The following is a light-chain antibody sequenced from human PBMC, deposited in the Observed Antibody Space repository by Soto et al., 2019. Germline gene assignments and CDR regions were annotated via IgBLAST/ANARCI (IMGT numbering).Light chain of an antibody. CDR3: QQYNNWPRGT. Sequence: DIVVRQSAATLSLSPGERATLSCRASQSVNSNLAWYQHKPGQAPRPLIYGASIRPTGVSARFSASGSGTEFTLTINSLQSEDLAVYFCQQYNNWPRGTFGQGTKEEI. V-gene: IGKV3-15*01. CDR1: QSVNSN. J-gene: IGKJ1*01. CDR2: GAS.